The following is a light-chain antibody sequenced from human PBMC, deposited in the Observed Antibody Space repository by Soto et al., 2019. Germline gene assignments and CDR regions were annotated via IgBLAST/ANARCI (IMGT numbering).Light chain of an antibody. CDR3: QHSYNVPLT. Sequence: DIQMTQSPSSVSASVGDRVTITCRASQSISSWLAWYQQKPGKAPKLLIYDASSLKSGVPSRFSGSGSGTEFTLTISSLQPEDFATYYCQHSYNVPLTFGGGTRLEIK. CDR1: QSISSW. CDR2: DAS. V-gene: IGKV1-12*01. J-gene: IGKJ5*01.